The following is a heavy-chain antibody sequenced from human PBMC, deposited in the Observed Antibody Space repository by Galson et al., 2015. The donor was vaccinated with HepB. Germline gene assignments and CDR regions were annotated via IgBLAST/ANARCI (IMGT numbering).Heavy chain of an antibody. CDR1: GYMFIGYY. V-gene: IGHV1-2*06. CDR3: ARDVQPDF. J-gene: IGHJ4*02. D-gene: IGHD2-2*01. CDR2: ISADSGST. Sequence: SVKVSCKASGYMFIGYYMHWVRQAPGQGLEWMGRISADSGSTDYAQKFEGRFTMTRDRSISTVYMELRELTSDDTAVYYCARDVQPDFWGQGTLVTVST.